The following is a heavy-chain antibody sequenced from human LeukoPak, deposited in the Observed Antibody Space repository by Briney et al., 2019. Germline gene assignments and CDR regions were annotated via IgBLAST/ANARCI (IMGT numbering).Heavy chain of an antibody. Sequence: GGSLRLSCAASGFTFSSYSMNWVRQAPGKGLEWVSSISSSGSYVYFADSMKGRFTISRDNAGNSVYLQMNSLRVDDTAVYFCARDVSRDVSCYTDWGQGTLVTVSS. V-gene: IGHV3-21*01. CDR3: ARDVSRDVSCYTD. D-gene: IGHD2-2*02. J-gene: IGHJ4*02. CDR1: GFTFSSYS. CDR2: ISSSGSYV.